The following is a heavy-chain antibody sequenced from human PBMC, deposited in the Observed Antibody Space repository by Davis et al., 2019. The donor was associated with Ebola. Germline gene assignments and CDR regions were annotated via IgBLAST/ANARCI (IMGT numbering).Heavy chain of an antibody. Sequence: SVKVSCKASGGTFSSYAISWVRQAPGQGLEWMGGIIPIFGTANYAQKFQGRVTITADESTSTAYMELSSLRSEDTAVYYCARARGDTATRYYYYYMDVWGKGTTVTVSS. D-gene: IGHD5-18*01. V-gene: IGHV1-69*13. J-gene: IGHJ6*03. CDR3: ARARGDTATRYYYYYMDV. CDR1: GGTFSSYA. CDR2: IIPIFGTA.